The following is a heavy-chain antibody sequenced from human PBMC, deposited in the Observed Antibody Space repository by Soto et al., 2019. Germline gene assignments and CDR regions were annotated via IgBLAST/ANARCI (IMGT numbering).Heavy chain of an antibody. J-gene: IGHJ3*02. CDR1: GFTFSTYA. Sequence: EVQLLESGGGLVQPGGSLRLSCAASGFTFSTYAMSWVRQAPGKGLEWVSSLIAAGTSTDYAASVKGRFTISRDNSKSTLYLQMNTLRAEDTALYYCAKDLYSSGWDALDIWGQGTMVTVSS. CDR2: LIAAGTST. V-gene: IGHV3-23*01. D-gene: IGHD6-19*01. CDR3: AKDLYSSGWDALDI.